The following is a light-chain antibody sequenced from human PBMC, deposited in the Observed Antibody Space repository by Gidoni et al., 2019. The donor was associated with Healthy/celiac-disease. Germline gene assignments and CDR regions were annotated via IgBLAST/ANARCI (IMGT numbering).Light chain of an antibody. Sequence: SYELTKPPSVSVSPGQTASITCSGDKLGDKYACWYHQKPGQSPVLVIYQDSNRPSGIPERFSGSNSGNTATLTISGTQAMDEADYYCQAWDSSTLYVFGTGTKVTVL. CDR1: KLGDKY. CDR3: QAWDSSTLYV. J-gene: IGLJ1*01. CDR2: QDS. V-gene: IGLV3-1*01.